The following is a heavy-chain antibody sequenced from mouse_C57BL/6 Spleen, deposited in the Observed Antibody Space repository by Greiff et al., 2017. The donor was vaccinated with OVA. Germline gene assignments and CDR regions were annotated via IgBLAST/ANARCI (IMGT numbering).Heavy chain of an antibody. CDR1: GYAFSSSW. D-gene: IGHD1-1*01. CDR2: IYPGDGDT. V-gene: IGHV1-82*01. CDR3: LYSSFLFGAMDY. Sequence: QVQLQQSGPELVKPGASVKISCKASGYAFSSSWMNWVKQRPGKGLEWIGRIYPGDGDTNYNGKFKGKATLTADKSSSTAYMQLSSLTSEDSAVYFCLYSSFLFGAMDYWGQGTSVTVSS. J-gene: IGHJ4*01.